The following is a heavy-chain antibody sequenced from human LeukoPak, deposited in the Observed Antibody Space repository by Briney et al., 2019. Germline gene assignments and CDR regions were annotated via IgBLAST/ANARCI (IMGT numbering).Heavy chain of an antibody. D-gene: IGHD3-22*01. J-gene: IGHJ4*02. CDR3: AAGYYFGDY. Sequence: PGGSLRLSCAASGFTFSSYGMHWVRQAPGQGLEWVASITHDGSNKYYADTVKGRFTISRDNSKNTLYMQMNSLRAEDTAVYYCAAGYYFGDYWGQGTLVTVSS. CDR2: ITHDGSNK. CDR1: GFTFSSYG. V-gene: IGHV3-30*03.